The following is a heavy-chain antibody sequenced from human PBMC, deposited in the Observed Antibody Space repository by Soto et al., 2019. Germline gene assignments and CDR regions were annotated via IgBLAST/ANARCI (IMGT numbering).Heavy chain of an antibody. CDR2: IKQDGSEK. J-gene: IGHJ3*02. D-gene: IGHD6-13*01. CDR3: ARDRGIAAAGTFRVDAFDI. V-gene: IGHV3-7*05. CDR1: GFTFSSYW. Sequence: EVQLVESGGGLVQPGGSLRLSCAASGFTFSSYWMSWVRQAPGKGLEWVANIKQDGSEKYYVDSVKGRFTISRDNAKNSLYLQMNSLRAEDTVVYYCARDRGIAAAGTFRVDAFDIWGQGTMVTVSS.